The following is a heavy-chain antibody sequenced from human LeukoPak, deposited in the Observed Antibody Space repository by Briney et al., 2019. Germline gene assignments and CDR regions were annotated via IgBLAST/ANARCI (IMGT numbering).Heavy chain of an antibody. D-gene: IGHD5-18*01. J-gene: IGHJ4*02. CDR3: ARAHERQLWSSGVDY. Sequence: GGSLRLSCAASGFTFSSYAMHWVRQAPGKGLKWVAVTSFDGSDNYYADSVKGRFTISRDNSKNTLYLQMNSLRPDDTAVYYCARAHERQLWSSGVDYWGQGTLVTVSS. CDR2: TSFDGSDN. CDR1: GFTFSSYA. V-gene: IGHV3-30*04.